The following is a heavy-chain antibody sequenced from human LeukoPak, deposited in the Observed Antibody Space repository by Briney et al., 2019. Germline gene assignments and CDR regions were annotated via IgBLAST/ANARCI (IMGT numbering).Heavy chain of an antibody. J-gene: IGHJ4*02. CDR2: MNPNSGNT. V-gene: IGHV1-8*03. CDR3: ARGGRLEWLLRQKYYFDY. CDR1: GYTFTSYD. D-gene: IGHD3-3*01. Sequence: ASVKVSCKASGYTFTSYDINWVRQATGQGLEWMGWMNPNSGNTGYAQKFQGRVTITRNTSISTAYMELSSLRSEDTAVYYCARGGRLEWLLRQKYYFDYWGQGTLVTVSS.